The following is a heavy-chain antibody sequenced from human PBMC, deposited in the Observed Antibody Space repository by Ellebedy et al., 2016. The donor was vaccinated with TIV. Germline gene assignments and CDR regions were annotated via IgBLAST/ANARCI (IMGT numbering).Heavy chain of an antibody. CDR2: ISAYNGNT. D-gene: IGHD3-3*01. Sequence: ASVKVSCXASGYTFTSYGISWVRQAPGQGLEWMGWISAYNGNTNYAQKLQGRVTMTTDTSTSTAYMELRSLRSDDTAVYYCARDETSGSGVVNWFDPWGQGTLVTVSS. V-gene: IGHV1-18*01. J-gene: IGHJ5*02. CDR1: GYTFTSYG. CDR3: ARDETSGSGVVNWFDP.